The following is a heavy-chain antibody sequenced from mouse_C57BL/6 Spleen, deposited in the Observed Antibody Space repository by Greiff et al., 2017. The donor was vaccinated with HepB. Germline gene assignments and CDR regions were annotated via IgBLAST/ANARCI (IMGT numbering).Heavy chain of an antibody. Sequence: QVQLQQPGAELVKPGASVKLSCKASGYTFTSYWMQWVKQRPGQGLEWIGEIDPSDSYTNYNQKFKGKATLTVDTSSSTAYMQLSSLTSEDAAVYYCARSYSNHWYFDVWGTGTTVTVSS. D-gene: IGHD2-5*01. V-gene: IGHV1-50*01. CDR2: IDPSDSYT. J-gene: IGHJ1*03. CDR1: GYTFTSYW. CDR3: ARSYSNHWYFDV.